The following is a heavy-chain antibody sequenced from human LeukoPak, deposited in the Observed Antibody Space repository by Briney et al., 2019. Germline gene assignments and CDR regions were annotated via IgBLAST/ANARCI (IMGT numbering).Heavy chain of an antibody. CDR3: VKDFVVVPGLVNYFDY. Sequence: PGGSLRLSCAASGFTFSSYEMNWVRQGPGKGLEWVSAIGGSIGSTFYTDSVKGRFTISRDNSKNTLSLQMNSLRVEDTAVYYCVKDFVVVPGLVNYFDYWGQGTLVTVSS. V-gene: IGHV3-23*01. D-gene: IGHD2-2*01. CDR2: IGGSIGST. J-gene: IGHJ4*02. CDR1: GFTFSSYE.